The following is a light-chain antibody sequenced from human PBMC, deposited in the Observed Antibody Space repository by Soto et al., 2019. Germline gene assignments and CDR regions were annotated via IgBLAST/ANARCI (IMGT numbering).Light chain of an antibody. CDR1: QSVSSN. J-gene: IGKJ1*01. V-gene: IGKV3-15*01. CDR3: QQYNNGPSLT. Sequence: EIVLTQSPATLSVSPGERATLSCRASQSVSSNLAWYQQHPGQAPRLLIYTTSNSATGIPARFSGSGSGTEFSLSISSLQSEDFAVYYCQQYNNGPSLTFGQGTKVEIK. CDR2: TTS.